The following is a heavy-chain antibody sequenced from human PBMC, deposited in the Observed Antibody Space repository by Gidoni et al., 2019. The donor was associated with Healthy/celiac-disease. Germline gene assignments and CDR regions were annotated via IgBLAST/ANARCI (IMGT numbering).Heavy chain of an antibody. CDR2: IYPGDSDT. CDR3: ARHMSTESDYYYYGMDV. D-gene: IGHD3-16*01. CDR1: GYSFTSYW. J-gene: IGHJ6*02. V-gene: IGHV5-51*01. Sequence: EVQLVQSGAEVKKPGESLKISCKGSGYSFTSYWIGWVRQMPGKGLEWMGIIYPGDSDTRYSPSFQGQVTISADKSISTAYLQWSSLKASDTAMYYCARHMSTESDYYYYGMDVWGQGTTVTVSS.